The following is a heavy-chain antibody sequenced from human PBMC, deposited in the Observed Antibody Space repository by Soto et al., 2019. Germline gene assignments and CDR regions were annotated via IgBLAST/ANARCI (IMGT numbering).Heavy chain of an antibody. CDR3: ARLLVGATGRPELFDY. V-gene: IGHV4-39*01. J-gene: IGHJ4*02. Sequence: PSETLSLTCTVSGGSISSSSYYWGWIRQPPGKGLEWIGSIYYSGSTYYNPSLKSRVTISVDTSKNQFSLKLSSVTAADTAVYYCARLLVGATGRPELFDYWGQGTLVTSPQ. D-gene: IGHD1-26*01. CDR1: GGSISSSSYY. CDR2: IYYSGST.